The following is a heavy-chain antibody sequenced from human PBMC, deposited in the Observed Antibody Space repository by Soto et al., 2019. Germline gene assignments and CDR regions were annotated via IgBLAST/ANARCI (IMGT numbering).Heavy chain of an antibody. J-gene: IGHJ3*02. CDR1: GYTFTNYG. V-gene: IGHV1-18*01. CDR3: ARDYHDTRGRAFDI. CDR2: ISAYNGNT. D-gene: IGHD3-22*01. Sequence: ASVKVSCKASGYTFTNYGISWVRRAPGQGLEWMGWISAYNGNTNYAQRLQGRVTMTTDTSTSTAYMELRSLRSDDTAVYYCARDYHDTRGRAFDIWGQGTRVTVSS.